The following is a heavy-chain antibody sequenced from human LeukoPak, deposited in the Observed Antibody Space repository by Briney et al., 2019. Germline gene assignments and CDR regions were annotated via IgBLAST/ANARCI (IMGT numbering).Heavy chain of an antibody. V-gene: IGHV3-74*01. D-gene: IGHD6-13*01. CDR1: GFTFSSYW. CDR3: ARGPPPMYSSSRTSDY. Sequence: GGSLRLSCAASGFTFSSYWMHWVRQAPGKGLVWVLRINSDGSSTSYADSVKGRFTISRDNAKNTLYLQMNSLRAKDTAVYYCARGPPPMYSSSRTSDYWGQGTLVTVSS. CDR2: INSDGSST. J-gene: IGHJ4*02.